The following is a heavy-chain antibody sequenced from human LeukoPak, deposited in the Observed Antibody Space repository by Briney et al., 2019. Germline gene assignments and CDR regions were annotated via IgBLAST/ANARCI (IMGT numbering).Heavy chain of an antibody. D-gene: IGHD6-13*01. J-gene: IGHJ4*02. V-gene: IGHV3-23*01. Sequence: PGGSLSLSCAASGFTFSSYAMSWIRQPPGKGLEWVSAISGSGGSTYYPDSVKGRFTIPRANSKHTLYLQMNGLSAEDTVVYYCAKDPQIIAAALFDYWGQGPLVTVSS. CDR2: ISGSGGST. CDR3: AKDPQIIAAALFDY. CDR1: GFTFSSYA.